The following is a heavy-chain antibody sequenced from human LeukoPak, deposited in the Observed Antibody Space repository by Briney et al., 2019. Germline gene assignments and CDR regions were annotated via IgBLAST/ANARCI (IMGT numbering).Heavy chain of an antibody. D-gene: IGHD3-22*01. J-gene: IGHJ4*02. CDR3: ARVRFFDSSGYYYDFDY. CDR2: IYHSGNT. Sequence: SETLSLTCVVSGYSLGSGYYWGWIRQPPGKGLEYIGSIYHSGNTYYNPSLKSRVTISVDTSKNQFSLKLRSVTAADAAVYYCARVRFFDSSGYYYDFDYWGQGALVTVSS. CDR1: GYSLGSGYY. V-gene: IGHV4-38-2*01.